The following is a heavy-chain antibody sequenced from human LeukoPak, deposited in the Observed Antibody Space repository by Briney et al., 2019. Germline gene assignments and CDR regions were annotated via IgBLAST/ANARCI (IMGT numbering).Heavy chain of an antibody. J-gene: IGHJ4*02. CDR3: AGQVGYFDY. V-gene: IGHV4-39*07. CDR2: IYSSGST. CDR1: GGSISNTTYR. Sequence: SETLSLTCTVSGGSISNTTYRWAWIRQPPGRGLEWIGSIYSSGSTNYNPSLKSRVTISRDTSKNQFSLKLSTVTAADTAVYYCAGQVGYFDYWGQGTLVTVSS. D-gene: IGHD1-26*01.